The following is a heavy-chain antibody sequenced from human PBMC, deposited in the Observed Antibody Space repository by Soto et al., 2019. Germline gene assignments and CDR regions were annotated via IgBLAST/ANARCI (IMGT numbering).Heavy chain of an antibody. CDR1: GFTFSSYG. D-gene: IGHD3-22*01. CDR2: ISYDGSNK. CDR3: AKTYYYDSSGYYDFPHEDFQH. J-gene: IGHJ1*01. Sequence: QVQLVESGGGVVQPGRSLRLSCAASGFTFSSYGMHWVRQAPGKGLEWVAVISYDGSNKYYADSVKGRFTISRDNSKNTLYLQMNSLRAEDTAVYYCAKTYYYDSSGYYDFPHEDFQHWGQGTLVTVSS. V-gene: IGHV3-30*18.